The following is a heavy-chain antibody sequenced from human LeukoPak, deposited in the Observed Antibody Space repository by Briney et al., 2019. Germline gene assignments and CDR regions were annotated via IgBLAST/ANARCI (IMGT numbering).Heavy chain of an antibody. CDR1: GFTFSRYA. D-gene: IGHD3-16*01. J-gene: IGHJ5*02. CDR3: AKGQGGLNWFDP. CDR2: ISGSGGST. Sequence: GGSLRLSCAASGFTFSRYAMSWVRQAPGKGLEWVSGISGSGGSTYYADSVKGRFTVSRDNSKNTLYLQMNSLRAEDTAVYYCAKGQGGLNWFDPWGQGTLVTVSP. V-gene: IGHV3-23*01.